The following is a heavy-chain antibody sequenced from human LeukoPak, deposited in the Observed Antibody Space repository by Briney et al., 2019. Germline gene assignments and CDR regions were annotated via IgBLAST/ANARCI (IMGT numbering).Heavy chain of an antibody. CDR2: MNPNSGNT. CDR3: ARRAVGNSYHYYMDV. D-gene: IGHD6-19*01. J-gene: IGHJ6*03. V-gene: IGHV1-8*03. Sequence: ASVKVSCKASGYTFTSYDITWVRQVSGQGLEWIGWMNPNSGNTDYAQKFQGRVTITRNTSISTAYMELSSLRSDDTAVYYCARRAVGNSYHYYMDVWGKGTTVTVSS. CDR1: GYTFTSYD.